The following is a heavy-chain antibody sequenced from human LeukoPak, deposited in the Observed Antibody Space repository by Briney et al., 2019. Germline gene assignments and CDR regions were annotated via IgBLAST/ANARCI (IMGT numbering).Heavy chain of an antibody. CDR1: GFTFSTYA. Sequence: GGSLRLSCAVSGFTFSTYAMRWVREAPGKGLEWVSLIGGSDGRTRYADSVKGRFTISRDNSKNTLYLEMNSLRAEDTAVYYCAKESTSYDWGYMDVWGKGITVTISS. D-gene: IGHD3-16*01. CDR3: AKESTSYDWGYMDV. V-gene: IGHV3-23*01. J-gene: IGHJ6*03. CDR2: IGGSDGRT.